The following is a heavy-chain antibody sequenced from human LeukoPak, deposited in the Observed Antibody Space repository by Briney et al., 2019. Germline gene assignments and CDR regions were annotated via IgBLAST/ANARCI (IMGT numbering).Heavy chain of an antibody. CDR1: GGSFSGYY. CDR2: INHSGST. Sequence: PSETLSLTCAVYGGSFSGYYWSWIRQPPGKGLEWIGEINHSGSTNYNPSLKSRVTISVDTSKNQISLKLSSVTAADTAVYYCARGEGAMAHFDYWGQETLVTVSS. J-gene: IGHJ4*02. CDR3: ARGEGAMAHFDY. V-gene: IGHV4-34*01. D-gene: IGHD5-18*01.